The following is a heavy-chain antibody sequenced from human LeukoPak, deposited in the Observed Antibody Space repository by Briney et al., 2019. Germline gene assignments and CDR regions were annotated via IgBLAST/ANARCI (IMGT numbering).Heavy chain of an antibody. Sequence: GGSLRLSCAASGFTFNSYSMNWVRQAPGKGLEWVSSISGTSNYIYYADSVKGRFTISRDNAKNSLYLQMNSLRAEDTAVYYCARVPCGGGSCYSPYYYYGMDVLGKGTTVTVSS. CDR2: ISGTSNYI. J-gene: IGHJ6*04. CDR3: ARVPCGGGSCYSPYYYYGMDV. CDR1: GFTFNSYS. D-gene: IGHD2-15*01. V-gene: IGHV3-21*01.